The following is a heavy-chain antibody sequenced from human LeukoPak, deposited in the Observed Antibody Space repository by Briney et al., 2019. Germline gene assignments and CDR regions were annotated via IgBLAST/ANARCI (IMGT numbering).Heavy chain of an antibody. CDR3: ARVATMHDYFDY. CDR1: GYSFPSYW. D-gene: IGHD5-24*01. CDR2: IYHHDSGT. J-gene: IGHJ4*02. Sequence: GESLKISRKGSGYSFPSYWIGWVRQMPGKGLEWMGMIYHHDSGTGYSLPFPRQVPISADKSLCTAYLQSTSLKPANTALSYCARVATMHDYFDYWGQGTLVTVSS. V-gene: IGHV5-51*01.